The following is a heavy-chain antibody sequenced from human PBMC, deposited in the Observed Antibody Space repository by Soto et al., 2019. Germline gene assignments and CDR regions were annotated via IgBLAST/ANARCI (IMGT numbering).Heavy chain of an antibody. Sequence: GGSLRLSCAASGFAFSNAWMNWVRQAPGKGLEWVGRIKSKIDGGTTDCAAPVKGRFTISRDDSENTLYLQMNSLKTEDTAIYFCTTVLGPSHCSAGNCYYAFDIWGQGTMVTVSS. CDR3: TTVLGPSHCSAGNCYYAFDI. D-gene: IGHD2-15*01. CDR2: IKSKIDGGTT. J-gene: IGHJ3*02. CDR1: GFAFSNAW. V-gene: IGHV3-15*07.